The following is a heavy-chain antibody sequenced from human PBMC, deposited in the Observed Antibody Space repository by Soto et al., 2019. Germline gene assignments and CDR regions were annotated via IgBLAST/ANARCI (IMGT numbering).Heavy chain of an antibody. D-gene: IGHD6-6*01. CDR1: GYSFTSFW. Sequence: PGESLKISCQASGYSFTSFWLAWVRQVPGKGLEWMGIIYPADPDTRYSPSFQGQVTISADKSISTAYLQWSSLTASDTAIYYCARQGSIENRRNWLDPWGQGTPVTVSS. J-gene: IGHJ5*02. V-gene: IGHV5-51*01. CDR2: IYPADPDT. CDR3: ARQGSIENRRNWLDP.